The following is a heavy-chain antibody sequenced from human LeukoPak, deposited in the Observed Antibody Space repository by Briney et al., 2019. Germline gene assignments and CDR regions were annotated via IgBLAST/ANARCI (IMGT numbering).Heavy chain of an antibody. CDR1: GGSISSSSYY. Sequence: PSETLSLTCTVSGGSISSSSYYWGWIRQPPGKGLEWIGSIYYSGSTYYNPSLKSRVTISVDTSKNQFSLKLSSVTAADTAVYYCARHIVLLWFGELSNWFDPWGQGTLVTVSS. D-gene: IGHD3-10*01. V-gene: IGHV4-39*01. CDR3: ARHIVLLWFGELSNWFDP. J-gene: IGHJ5*02. CDR2: IYYSGST.